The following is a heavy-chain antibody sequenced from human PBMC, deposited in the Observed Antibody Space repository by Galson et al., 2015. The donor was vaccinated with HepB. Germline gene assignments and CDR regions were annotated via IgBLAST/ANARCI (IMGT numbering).Heavy chain of an antibody. Sequence: SETLSLTCTVSGGSISSYYWSWIRQPAGKGLEWIGRIYTSGSTNYNPSLKSRVTMSVDTSKNQFSLKLSSVTAADTAVCYCARIGPSREAPAYCGGDCYSSYFDYWGQGTLVTVSS. CDR3: ARIGPSREAPAYCGGDCYSSYFDY. J-gene: IGHJ4*02. V-gene: IGHV4-4*07. CDR1: GGSISSYY. CDR2: IYTSGST. D-gene: IGHD2-21*02.